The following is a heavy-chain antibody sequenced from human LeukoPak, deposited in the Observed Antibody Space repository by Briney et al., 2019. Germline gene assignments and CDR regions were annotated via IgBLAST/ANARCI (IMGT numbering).Heavy chain of an antibody. J-gene: IGHJ4*02. D-gene: IGHD3-10*01. CDR1: GFTFSDHV. CDR2: IWYNGSKK. V-gene: IGHV3-33*01. Sequence: GGSLRLSCAASGFTFSDHVMHWVRQAPGKGLEWVAIIWYNGSKKYYAESVKGRFTISRDNSKNTLYLQMSSLRAENTAVYYCARDPYGSGDGYFDYWGQGTLVTVSS. CDR3: ARDPYGSGDGYFDY.